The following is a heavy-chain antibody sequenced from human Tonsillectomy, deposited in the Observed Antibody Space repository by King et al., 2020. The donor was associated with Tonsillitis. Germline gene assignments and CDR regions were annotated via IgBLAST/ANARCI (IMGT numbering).Heavy chain of an antibody. CDR2: MYYSGTI. D-gene: IGHD6-19*01. Sequence: QLQESGPGVVKPSETLSLTCTVSGGSIISSDHYWAWIRQPPGKGLEWIGYMYYSGTIFYNPSLKSRITISGGTSENQFSLKLSSVTAADTAVYFCARSVSGSFDYWGQGALVSVSS. CDR3: ARSVSGSFDY. J-gene: IGHJ4*02. CDR1: GGSIISSDHY. V-gene: IGHV4-39*01.